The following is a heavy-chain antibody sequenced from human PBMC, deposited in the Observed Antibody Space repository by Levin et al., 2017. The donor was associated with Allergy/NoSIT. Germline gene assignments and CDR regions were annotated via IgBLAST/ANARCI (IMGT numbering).Heavy chain of an antibody. J-gene: IGHJ6*02. CDR2: ISYDGSNK. V-gene: IGHV3-30*18. CDR1: GFTFSSYG. CDR3: AKAVGIASYYYYGMDV. D-gene: IGHD6-13*01. Sequence: GGSLRLSCAASGFTFSSYGMHWVRQAPGKGLEWVAVISYDGSNKYYADSVKGRFTISRDNSKNTLYLQMNSLRAEDTAVYYCAKAVGIASYYYYGMDVWGQGTTVTVSS.